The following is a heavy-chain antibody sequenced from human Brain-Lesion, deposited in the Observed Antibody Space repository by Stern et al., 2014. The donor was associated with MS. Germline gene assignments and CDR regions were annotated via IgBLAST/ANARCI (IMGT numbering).Heavy chain of an antibody. CDR2: FDPEDGET. Sequence: DQLVESGAEVKKPGASVKVSCKVSGYTLTELSMHWVRQAPRKGLEWMGGFDPEDGETIYAQKFQGRVTMPEDTSTDTAYMELSSLRSEDTAVYYCATFSPGAGGNYYRHFDYWGQGTLVTVSS. CDR3: ATFSPGAGGNYYRHFDY. D-gene: IGHD1-26*01. V-gene: IGHV1-24*01. J-gene: IGHJ4*02. CDR1: GYTLTELS.